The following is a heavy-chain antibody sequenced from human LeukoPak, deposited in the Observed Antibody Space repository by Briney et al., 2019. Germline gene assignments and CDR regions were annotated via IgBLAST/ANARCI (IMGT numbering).Heavy chain of an antibody. J-gene: IGHJ6*02. Sequence: PSETLSLTCAVYGGSFSGYYWSWIRQPPGKGLEWIGEINHSGSTNYNPSLKSRVTISVDTSKNQFSLKLSSVTAADTAVYYCARAVLRYFDWLPPKGLNYYGMDVWGQGTTVTVSS. V-gene: IGHV4-34*01. CDR2: INHSGST. CDR1: GGSFSGYY. CDR3: ARAVLRYFDWLPPKGLNYYGMDV. D-gene: IGHD3-9*01.